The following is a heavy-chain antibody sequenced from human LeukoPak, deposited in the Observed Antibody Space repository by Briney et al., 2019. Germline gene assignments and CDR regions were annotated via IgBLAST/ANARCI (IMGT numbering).Heavy chain of an antibody. V-gene: IGHV1-3*01. CDR3: AMSVEMPPIPSFDY. J-gene: IGHJ4*02. CDR2: VSAANNP. CDR1: GYIFTPHH. Sequence: ASVKVSCKTSGYIFTPHHIHWMRQAPGQGLELLGWVSAANNPEYSQKFQGRVVVTRDASATTSYLELNSLRSEDTAVYYCAMSVEMPPIPSFDYWGQGTLVTVSS. D-gene: IGHD5-24*01.